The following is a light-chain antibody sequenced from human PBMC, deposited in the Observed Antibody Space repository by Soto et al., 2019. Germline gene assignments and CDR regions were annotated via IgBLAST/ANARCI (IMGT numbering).Light chain of an antibody. J-gene: IGLJ1*01. V-gene: IGLV2-14*01. CDR2: DVN. CDR3: SSYTGSSTFV. Sequence: SLLTQPASVSGSPGQSITISCTGTSSDVGGYNYVSWYQQLPGKAPKLMIYDVNNRPSGVSNRFSGSKSGNTASLTISGLQAEDEADYYCSSYTGSSTFVFGTGTKVTVL. CDR1: SSDVGGYNY.